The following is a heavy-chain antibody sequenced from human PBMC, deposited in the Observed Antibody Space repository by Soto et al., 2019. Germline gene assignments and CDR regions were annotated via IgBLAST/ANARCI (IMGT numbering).Heavy chain of an antibody. Sequence: GGSLRLSCAASGFTLSSYALGWVRQGPGKGLEWVSAISGSGGSTYYADSVKGRFTISRDNSKNTLYLQMNSLRAEDTAVYYCAQGGGTRRDAFDIWGQGTMVTVSS. V-gene: IGHV3-23*01. CDR1: GFTLSSYA. CDR3: AQGGGTRRDAFDI. D-gene: IGHD3-10*01. CDR2: ISGSGGST. J-gene: IGHJ3*02.